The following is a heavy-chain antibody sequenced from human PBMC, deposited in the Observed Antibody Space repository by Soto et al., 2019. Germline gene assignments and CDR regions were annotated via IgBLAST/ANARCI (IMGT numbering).Heavy chain of an antibody. J-gene: IGHJ6*02. Sequence: ASVKVSCKASGYTFTSYGISWVRQAPGQGLEWMGWISAYNGNTNYAQKLQGRVTMTTDTSTSTAYMELRSLRSDDTAVYYCARDTVVVPAASLYYYYGMDVWGQGTTVTVS. CDR2: ISAYNGNT. D-gene: IGHD2-2*01. CDR3: ARDTVVVPAASLYYYYGMDV. V-gene: IGHV1-18*01. CDR1: GYTFTSYG.